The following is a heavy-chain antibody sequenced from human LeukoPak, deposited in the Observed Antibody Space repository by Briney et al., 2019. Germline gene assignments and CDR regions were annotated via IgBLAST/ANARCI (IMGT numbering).Heavy chain of an antibody. J-gene: IGHJ5*02. CDR2: ISGSGGST. CDR3: AREPVGATTLDWFDP. CDR1: GFTLNSYS. Sequence: GGSLRLSCAASGFTLNSYSMNWVRQAPGKGLEWVSAISGSGGSTYYADSVKGRFTISRDNSKNTLYLQMNSLRAEDTAVYYCAREPVGATTLDWFDPWGQGTLVTVSS. D-gene: IGHD1-26*01. V-gene: IGHV3-23*01.